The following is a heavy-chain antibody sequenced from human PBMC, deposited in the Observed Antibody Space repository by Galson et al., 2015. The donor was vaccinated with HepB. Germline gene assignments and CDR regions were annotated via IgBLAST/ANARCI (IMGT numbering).Heavy chain of an antibody. CDR2: ISSSSSTI. D-gene: IGHD6-13*01. CDR1: GFTFSSYS. Sequence: SLRLSCAASGFTFSSYSMNWVRQAPGKGLEWVSYISSSSSTIYYADSVKGRFTISRDNAKNSLYLQMNSLRAEDTAVYYCARARGYNSSSPDYGGQGTLVTVSS. CDR3: ARARGYNSSSPDY. J-gene: IGHJ4*02. V-gene: IGHV3-48*01.